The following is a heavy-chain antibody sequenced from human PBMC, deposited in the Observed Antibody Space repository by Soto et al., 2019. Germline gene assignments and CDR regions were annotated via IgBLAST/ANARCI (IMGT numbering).Heavy chain of an antibody. D-gene: IGHD1-1*01. V-gene: IGHV3-9*01. J-gene: IGHJ3*02. CDR1: GFTFDDYA. CDR3: AKDIFRWNPGVAFDI. CDR2: ISWNSGSI. Sequence: EVQLVESGGGLVQPGRSLRLSCAASGFTFDDYAMHWVRQAPGKGLEWVSGISWNSGSIGYADSVKGRFTISRDNAKNSLYLEINSLRGEDKGLYYCAKDIFRWNPGVAFDIWGQGTMVTVSS.